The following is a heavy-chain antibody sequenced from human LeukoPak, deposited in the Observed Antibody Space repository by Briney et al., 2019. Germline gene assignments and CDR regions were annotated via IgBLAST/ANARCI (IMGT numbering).Heavy chain of an antibody. V-gene: IGHV3-7*05. J-gene: IGHJ4*02. CDR2: IEQDGNEI. Sequence: GGSLRLSCAASGFSFSSYWLSWVRQAPGKGLEWVANIEQDGNEIYCVESVKGRFTISRDNAKSSLYLQMNSLRADDTAVYYCARIRAGGVDYWGQGTLVTVSS. D-gene: IGHD3-16*01. CDR3: ARIRAGGVDY. CDR1: GFSFSSYW.